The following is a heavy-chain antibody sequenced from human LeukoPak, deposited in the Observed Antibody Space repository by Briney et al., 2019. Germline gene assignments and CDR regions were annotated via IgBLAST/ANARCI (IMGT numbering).Heavy chain of an antibody. CDR1: GFTFSSYG. D-gene: IGHD3/OR15-3a*01. CDR3: AGERTSAFDI. Sequence: GGSLRLSCAASGFTFSSYGMHWVRQAPGKGLEWVAVISYDGSNKYYADSVKGRFTISRDNSKNTPYLQMNSLRAEDTAVYYCAGERTSAFDIWGQGTMVTVSP. J-gene: IGHJ3*02. CDR2: ISYDGSNK. V-gene: IGHV3-30*03.